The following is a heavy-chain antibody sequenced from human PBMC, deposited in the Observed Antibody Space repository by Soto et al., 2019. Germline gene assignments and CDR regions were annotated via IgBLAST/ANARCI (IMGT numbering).Heavy chain of an antibody. Sequence: EVQLVESGGGLVKPGGSLRLSCAASGFTFSSYSMNWVRQAPGKGLEWVSSISSSSSYIYYADSVKGRFTISRDNAKNSLYLQMNSLRAEDTAVYYCARDREESSGWYGYYYYGMDVWGRGTTVTVSS. D-gene: IGHD6-19*01. J-gene: IGHJ6*02. V-gene: IGHV3-21*01. CDR2: ISSSSSYI. CDR1: GFTFSSYS. CDR3: ARDREESSGWYGYYYYGMDV.